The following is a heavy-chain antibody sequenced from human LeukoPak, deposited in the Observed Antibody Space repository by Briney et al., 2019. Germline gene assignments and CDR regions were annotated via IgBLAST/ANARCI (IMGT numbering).Heavy chain of an antibody. CDR1: GGSISSSSYY. CDR3: ARRIVVVPAAREGSMGKFRLDDY. J-gene: IGHJ4*02. Sequence: SETLSLTCTVSGGSISSSSYYWGWIRQPPGKGLEWIWSIYYSGSTYYNPSLKSRVTISVDTSKNQFSLKLSSVTAADTAVYYCARRIVVVPAAREGSMGKFRLDDYWGQGTLVTVSS. V-gene: IGHV4-39*01. D-gene: IGHD2-2*01. CDR2: IYYSGST.